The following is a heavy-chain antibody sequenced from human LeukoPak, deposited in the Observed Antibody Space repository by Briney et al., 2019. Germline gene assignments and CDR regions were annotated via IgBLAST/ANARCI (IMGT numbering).Heavy chain of an antibody. CDR2: IRSKAYGGTT. J-gene: IGHJ4*02. D-gene: IGHD3-16*02. V-gene: IGHV3-49*04. Sequence: GGSLRLSCTASGFTFGDYAMSWVRQAPGKGLEWVGFIRSKAYGGTTEYAASVKGRFTISRDDSKSIAYLQMNSLKTEDTAVYYCTRGGYVMITFGGVIAPFDYWGQGTLATVSS. CDR3: TRGGYVMITFGGVIAPFDY. CDR1: GFTFGDYA.